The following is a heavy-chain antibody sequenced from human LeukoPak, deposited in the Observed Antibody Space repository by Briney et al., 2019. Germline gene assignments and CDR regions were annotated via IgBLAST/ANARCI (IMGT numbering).Heavy chain of an antibody. CDR1: GFTFSDYY. CDR3: ARTYSSPSFVDY. Sequence: GGSLRLSCAASGFTFSDYYMSWIRQAPGKGLEWVSYISSSSSYTNYADSVKGRFTISRDNAKNSLYLQMNSLRAEDTAVYYCARTYSSPSFVDYWGQGTLVTVSS. CDR2: ISSSSSYT. J-gene: IGHJ4*02. V-gene: IGHV3-11*06. D-gene: IGHD6-6*01.